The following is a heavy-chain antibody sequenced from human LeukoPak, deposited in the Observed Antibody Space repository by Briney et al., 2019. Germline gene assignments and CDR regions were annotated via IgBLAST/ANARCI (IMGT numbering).Heavy chain of an antibody. V-gene: IGHV3-74*01. CDR3: TRRGAASDAFDI. J-gene: IGHJ3*02. CDR1: GFTFSSYW. D-gene: IGHD3-16*01. CDR2: IKYDGSST. Sequence: GGSLRLSCAASGFTFSSYWMHWVRQAPGKGLVWVSRIKYDGSSTNYADSVKGRFTISRDNAKNTLYLQMNSLRAEDTAVYYCTRRGAASDAFDIWGQGTMVTVSS.